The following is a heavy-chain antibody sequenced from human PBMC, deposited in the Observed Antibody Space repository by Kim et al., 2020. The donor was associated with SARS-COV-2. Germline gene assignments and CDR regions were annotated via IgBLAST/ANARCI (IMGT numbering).Heavy chain of an antibody. CDR3: SSGRGTLLIWF. V-gene: IGHV4-39*07. CDR2: IYSTGST. Sequence: SETLSLTCSVSGDFITSSSHYWGWIRQPPGKGLEWIGSIYSTGSTYYNPSLKSRVTISVDTFKNQFSLNLSSMTAADTAVYYCSSGRGTLLIWF. D-gene: IGHD3-10*01. CDR1: GDFITSSSHY. J-gene: IGHJ5*01.